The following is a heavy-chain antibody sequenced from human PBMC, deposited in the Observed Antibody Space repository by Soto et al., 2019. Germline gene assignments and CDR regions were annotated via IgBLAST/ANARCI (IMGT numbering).Heavy chain of an antibody. Sequence: EVQLLESGGGLVQPGGSLRLSCAASGFTFSSYAMSWVRQAPGKGLEWVTAISGNGAGTYYADSVKGRLTISRDNSKNTLYLQMNSLRAEDTAVYYCAKQRYSYGYAHWGQGTLVTVSS. D-gene: IGHD5-18*01. CDR2: ISGNGAGT. J-gene: IGHJ4*02. CDR3: AKQRYSYGYAH. CDR1: GFTFSSYA. V-gene: IGHV3-23*01.